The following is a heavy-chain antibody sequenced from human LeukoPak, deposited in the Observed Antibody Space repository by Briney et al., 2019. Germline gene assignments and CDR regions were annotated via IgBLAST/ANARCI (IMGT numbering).Heavy chain of an antibody. CDR2: ISAYNGNT. CDR3: ARDKDFWSGSSYYYYGMDV. CDR1: GYTFTSYG. J-gene: IGHJ6*02. V-gene: IGHV1-18*01. D-gene: IGHD3-3*01. Sequence: ASVKVSCKASGYTFTSYGISWVRQAPGQGLEWMGWISAYNGNTNYAQKLLGRVTMTTDTSTSTAYMELRSLRSDDTAVYYCARDKDFWSGSSYYYYGMDVWGQGTTVTVSS.